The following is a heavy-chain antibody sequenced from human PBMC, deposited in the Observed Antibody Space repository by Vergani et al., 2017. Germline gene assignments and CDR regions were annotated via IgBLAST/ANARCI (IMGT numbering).Heavy chain of an antibody. D-gene: IGHD2-21*02. CDR1: GGSISSYY. CDR3: AREGPERGGDSRDYYYDGMDV. Sequence: QVQLQESGPGLVKPSETLSLTCTVSGGSISSYYWSWIRQPPGKGLEWIGYIYYSGSTNYNPSLKSRVTISVDTSKNQFSLKLSSVTAADTAVYYCAREGPERGGDSRDYYYDGMDVWGQGTTVTVSS. CDR2: IYYSGST. V-gene: IGHV4-59*01. J-gene: IGHJ6*02.